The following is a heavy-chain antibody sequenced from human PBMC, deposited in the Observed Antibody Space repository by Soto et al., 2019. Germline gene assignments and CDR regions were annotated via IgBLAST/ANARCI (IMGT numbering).Heavy chain of an antibody. D-gene: IGHD3-3*01. CDR1: GFTFSDHY. V-gene: IGHV3-72*01. Sequence: EVQLVESGGGLVQPGGSLRLSCAASGFTFSDHYMDWVRQAPGKGLEWVGRSRNNANSYTTDYAASVKGRFTISRDDSKNSLYLQMNSLKIEDTAVYYCARFNTIFTPYGMDVWGQGTTVTVSS. CDR2: SRNNANSYTT. CDR3: ARFNTIFTPYGMDV. J-gene: IGHJ6*02.